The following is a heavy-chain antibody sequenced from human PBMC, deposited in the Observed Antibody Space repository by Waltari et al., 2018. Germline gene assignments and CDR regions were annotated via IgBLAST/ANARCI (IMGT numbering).Heavy chain of an antibody. D-gene: IGHD2-15*01. V-gene: IGHV1-69*05. CDR2: IIPIFGTA. Sequence: QVQLVQSGAEVKKPGSSVKVSCKASGGTFSSYAISWVRQAPGQGLEWMGGIIPIFGTANYAQKFQGRVTITTDESTSTAYMELSSLRSEDTAVYYCARGYGGNPSYYYYGMDVWGQGTTVTVSS. J-gene: IGHJ6*02. CDR3: ARGYGGNPSYYYYGMDV. CDR1: GGTFSSYA.